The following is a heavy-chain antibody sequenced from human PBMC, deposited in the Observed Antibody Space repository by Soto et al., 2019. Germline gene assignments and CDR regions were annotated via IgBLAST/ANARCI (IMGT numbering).Heavy chain of an antibody. CDR2: IYYSGST. CDR1: GGSISNYY. Sequence: PSETLSLTCTVSGGSISNYYWSWIRQPPGKGLEWIAYIYYSGSTSYNPSLTSRVTISVDTSKNQISLKLSSVTAADTAVYYCARYYGFWSGYYSVPKAAFDVWGQGTMVTVSS. J-gene: IGHJ3*01. D-gene: IGHD3-3*01. CDR3: ARYYGFWSGYYSVPKAAFDV. V-gene: IGHV4-59*08.